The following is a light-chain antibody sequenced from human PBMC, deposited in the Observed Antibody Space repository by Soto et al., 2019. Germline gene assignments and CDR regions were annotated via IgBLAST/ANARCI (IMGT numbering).Light chain of an antibody. CDR3: SSYTSSSIGV. CDR1: SSDVGGYNY. CDR2: DVS. J-gene: IGLJ1*01. Sequence: QSALTQPASVSGSPGQSITISCTGTSSDVGGYNYVSWYQQHPGKAPKLMIYDVSNRPSGVSNRFSSSKSGNTASLTISGLQAEDEADYYCSSYTSSSIGVFGTGTKLTVL. V-gene: IGLV2-14*01.